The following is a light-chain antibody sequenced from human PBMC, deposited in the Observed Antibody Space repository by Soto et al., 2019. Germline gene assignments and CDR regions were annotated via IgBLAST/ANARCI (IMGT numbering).Light chain of an antibody. Sequence: EIVLTQSPGTLSLSPGERATLSCRASQSVSNNYLAWYQQKPGQAPRLLIYGAFNRATGIPARFSGSGSGTDFTLTINRLEPEDFAVYYCQQFGSSWAFGQGTKVDIK. J-gene: IGKJ1*01. CDR1: QSVSNNY. V-gene: IGKV3-20*01. CDR2: GAF. CDR3: QQFGSSWA.